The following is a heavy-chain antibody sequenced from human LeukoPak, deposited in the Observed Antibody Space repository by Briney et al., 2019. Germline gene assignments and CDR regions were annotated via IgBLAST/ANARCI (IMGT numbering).Heavy chain of an antibody. CDR1: GFTFDDYG. D-gene: IGHD4-17*01. V-gene: IGHV3-23*01. Sequence: PGGSLRLSCAASGFTFDDYGVTWVRQAPGKGLEWVSSISSSGGSTYYADSVRGRFTISRDNSNNMLYLQMNSLRAEDTAVYYCAKKAHYDAYAKYFDYWGQGTLVTVSS. CDR3: AKKAHYDAYAKYFDY. J-gene: IGHJ4*02. CDR2: ISSSGGST.